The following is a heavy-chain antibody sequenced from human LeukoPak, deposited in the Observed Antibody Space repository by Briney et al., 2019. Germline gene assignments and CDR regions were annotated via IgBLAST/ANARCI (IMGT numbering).Heavy chain of an antibody. CDR1: GGSINFSY. D-gene: IGHD6-13*01. Sequence: SETLTLTCTVSGGSINFSYWSWIRQPPGKGLEWIGYIHYSGSTKYNPSLKSRVTISTDTSKKQFSLKLTSVTAADTAVYYCARLRAAPGEANFDYWGQGILVTVSS. V-gene: IGHV4-59*08. J-gene: IGHJ4*02. CDR3: ARLRAAPGEANFDY. CDR2: IHYSGST.